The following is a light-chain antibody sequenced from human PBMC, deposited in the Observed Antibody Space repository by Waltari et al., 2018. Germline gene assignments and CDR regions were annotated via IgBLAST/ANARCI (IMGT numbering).Light chain of an antibody. J-gene: IGLJ2*01. CDR2: AVS. CDR3: SSYAGSSKGV. CDR1: SSDVGNYKR. V-gene: IGLV2-23*02. Sequence: QSALTHPASVSGSPGQSITISCTGTSSDVGNYKRVSWYQQHPGQAPKHMIYAVSKRPSGFSDRFSGSKSGDMASLTISGLQPEDEAEYFCSSYAGSSKGVFGGGTKVTVL.